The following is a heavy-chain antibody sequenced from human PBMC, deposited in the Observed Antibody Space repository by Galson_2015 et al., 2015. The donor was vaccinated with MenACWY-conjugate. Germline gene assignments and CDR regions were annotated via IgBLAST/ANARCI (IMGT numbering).Heavy chain of an antibody. CDR3: TRVKWQQLTADS. J-gene: IGHJ4*02. Sequence: SLRLSCAASGFTFSNYAMRWVRQAPGKGLEWVSAISDSGDTTFYADSVKGRFTISRDNAKNTLYLQMNSLRAEDTAVYYCTRVKWQQLTADSWGQGTLVTVSS. CDR1: GFTFSNYA. V-gene: IGHV3-23*01. CDR2: ISDSGDTT. D-gene: IGHD6-13*01.